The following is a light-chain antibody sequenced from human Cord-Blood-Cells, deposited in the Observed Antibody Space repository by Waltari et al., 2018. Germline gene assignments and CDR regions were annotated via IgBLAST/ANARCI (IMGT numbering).Light chain of an antibody. Sequence: EIVLTPSPATLSLSPGDRATHSCRASHCVSSYLALYQQKPGQAPRLLICDASNRATGIPARFSGSGSGTDFTLTISSLEPEDFAVYYCQQRSNWPLTFGGGTKVEIK. V-gene: IGKV3-11*01. CDR2: DAS. CDR3: QQRSNWPLT. J-gene: IGKJ4*01. CDR1: HCVSSY.